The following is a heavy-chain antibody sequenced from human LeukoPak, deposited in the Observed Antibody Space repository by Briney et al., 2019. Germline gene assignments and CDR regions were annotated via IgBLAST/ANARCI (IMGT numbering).Heavy chain of an antibody. CDR3: ARQVGSIAAPPRMDY. Sequence: GESLKISCKGSGYSFTSYWIGWVRQMPGKGLEWMGIIYPGDSDTRYSPSFQGQVTISADKSISTAYLQWSSLKASDTAMYYCARQVGSIAAPPRMDYWGQGTLVTVSS. D-gene: IGHD6-13*01. CDR2: IYPGDSDT. CDR1: GYSFTSYW. V-gene: IGHV5-51*01. J-gene: IGHJ4*02.